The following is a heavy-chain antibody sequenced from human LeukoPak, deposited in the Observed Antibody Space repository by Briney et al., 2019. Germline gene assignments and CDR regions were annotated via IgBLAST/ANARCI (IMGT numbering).Heavy chain of an antibody. CDR1: GYTFTSYG. V-gene: IGHV1-18*01. CDR3: ARVGRITIFGVVTMNYDY. CDR2: ISAYNGNT. J-gene: IGHJ4*02. D-gene: IGHD3-3*01. Sequence: ASVKVSCKASGYTFTSYGISWVRQAPGQGLEWMGWISAYNGNTNYAQKLQGRVTMTTDTSTSTAYMELRSLRSDDTAVYYCARVGRITIFGVVTMNYDYWGQGTLVTVSS.